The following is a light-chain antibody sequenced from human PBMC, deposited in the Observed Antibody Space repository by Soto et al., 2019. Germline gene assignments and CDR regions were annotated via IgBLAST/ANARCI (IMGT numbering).Light chain of an antibody. CDR2: DAS. CDR3: QQYGNSPQT. Sequence: EVVLTQSPATLSVSPGERATLSCRASQSVSSYLAWYQQKPGQAPRLLIYDASDRATGIPARFSGSGSGTDFTLTISRLEPEDFAVYYCQQYGNSPQTFGQGTKVDI. J-gene: IGKJ1*01. CDR1: QSVSSY. V-gene: IGKV3-20*01.